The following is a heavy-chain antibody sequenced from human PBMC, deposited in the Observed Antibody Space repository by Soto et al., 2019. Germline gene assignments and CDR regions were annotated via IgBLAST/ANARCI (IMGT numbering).Heavy chain of an antibody. Sequence: VSGPTLVNPTQTLTLTCTFSGFSLSTSGVGVGWIRQPPGKALEWLALIYWNDDKRYSPSLKSRLTITKDTSKNQVVLTMTNMDPVDTATYYCAHRPHTVTTGEGFYYGMDVWGQGTTVTVSS. J-gene: IGHJ6*02. D-gene: IGHD4-17*01. CDR3: AHRPHTVTTGEGFYYGMDV. CDR1: GFSLSTSGVG. V-gene: IGHV2-5*01. CDR2: IYWNDDK.